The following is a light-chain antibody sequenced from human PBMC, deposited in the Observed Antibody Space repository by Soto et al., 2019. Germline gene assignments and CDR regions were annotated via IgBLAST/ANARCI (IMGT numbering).Light chain of an antibody. J-gene: IGKJ5*01. CDR3: PHLTAFPIP. CDR1: QVISSY. V-gene: IGKV1-17*03. CDR2: AAS. Sequence: QITQSPSAMSASVGDRVNISCRASQVISSYLAWYQQKPGKAPKLLIYAASTLHSGVPSRFSGSGSGTHFTLTIGSLQPEDFAPYYCPHLTAFPIPSGQGSRLEN.